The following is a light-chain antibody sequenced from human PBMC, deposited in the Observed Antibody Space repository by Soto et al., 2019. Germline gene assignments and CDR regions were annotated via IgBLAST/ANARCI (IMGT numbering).Light chain of an antibody. CDR1: QSISNY. V-gene: IGKV1-39*01. Sequence: DIQLTQSPSSLSASVGDRVSISCRASQSISNYLNWYQQKPGKAPKVLIFAASRLQSGVPSRFSGSGSGTDFTLTISSLQPEDFATYYCQQSYTRTFGQGTKVDIK. J-gene: IGKJ1*01. CDR3: QQSYTRT. CDR2: AAS.